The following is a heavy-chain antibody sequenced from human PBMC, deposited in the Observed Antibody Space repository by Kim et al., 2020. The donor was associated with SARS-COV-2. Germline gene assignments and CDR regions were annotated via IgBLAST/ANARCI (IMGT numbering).Heavy chain of an antibody. CDR3: AKLSTTLDY. D-gene: IGHD5-12*01. Sequence: GGSLRLSCAASGFTFDDYAMHWVRQAPGKGLEWVSGISWNSGSIGYADSVKGRFTISRDNAKNSLYLQMNSLRAEDTALYYCAKLSTTLDYWRQGTLVTV. CDR2: ISWNSGSI. V-gene: IGHV3-9*01. CDR1: GFTFDDYA. J-gene: IGHJ4*02.